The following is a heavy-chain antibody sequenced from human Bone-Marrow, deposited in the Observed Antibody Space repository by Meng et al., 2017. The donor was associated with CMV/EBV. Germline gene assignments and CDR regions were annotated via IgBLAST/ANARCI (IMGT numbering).Heavy chain of an antibody. J-gene: IGHJ6*02. CDR3: ARMAVTYYDFWSGYPGGHYYYGMDV. CDR2: MNPNSGNT. CDR1: GYTFTSYD. D-gene: IGHD3-3*01. V-gene: IGHV1-8*01. Sequence: ASVKVSCKASGYTFTSYDINWVRQATGQGLEWMGWMNPNSGNTGYAQKFQGRVTMTRNTSISTAYMELSSLRSEDTAVYYCARMAVTYYDFWSGYPGGHYYYGMDVRGQGTTVTVSS.